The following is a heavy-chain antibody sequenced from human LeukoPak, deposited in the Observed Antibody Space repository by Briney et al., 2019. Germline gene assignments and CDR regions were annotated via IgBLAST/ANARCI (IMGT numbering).Heavy chain of an antibody. V-gene: IGHV4-39*01. CDR3: ARRPSWPTTSAFDI. Sequence: SETLSLTCAVSGASIYTVGSFWGWIRQPPGKGLEWIGSVYYSGSANYNPSLQSRVTISVDTSRNQFSLRLSSVTPADTAVYYCARRPSWPTTSAFDIWGQGTLVTVSP. CDR2: VYYSGSA. J-gene: IGHJ3*02. CDR1: GASIYTVGSF. D-gene: IGHD4-17*01.